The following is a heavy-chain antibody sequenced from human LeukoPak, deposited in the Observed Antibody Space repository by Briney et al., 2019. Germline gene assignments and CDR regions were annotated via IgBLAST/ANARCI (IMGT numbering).Heavy chain of an antibody. CDR1: GFTFDDYY. J-gene: IGHJ5*02. CDR2: INIGGTNT. CDR3: ATDGAGFDT. V-gene: IGHV3-11*01. Sequence: GGSLRLSCAASGFTFDDYYISWIRQAPGKGLEWLSYINIGGTNTHYADSVKGRFTISRDNAKKSLYLEMNNLRAEDTAVYYCATDGAGFDTWGQGVLVTVSS.